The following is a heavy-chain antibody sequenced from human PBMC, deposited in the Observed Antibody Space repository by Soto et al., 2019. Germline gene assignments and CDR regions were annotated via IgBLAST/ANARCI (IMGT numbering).Heavy chain of an antibody. CDR1: GDTFSFYF. D-gene: IGHD3-10*01. CDR2: VNPILSMS. V-gene: IGHV1-69*04. CDR3: ATSYGSGYRAFDY. Sequence: QVQLVQSGAEVKRPGSSVKVSCKASGDTFSFYFINWVRQAPGLGLEWMGRVNPILSMSNYAQRFQGRVTMTADKSTSTAYMELSGLRSGDTAMYYCATSYGSGYRAFDYWGQGALVTVSS. J-gene: IGHJ4*02.